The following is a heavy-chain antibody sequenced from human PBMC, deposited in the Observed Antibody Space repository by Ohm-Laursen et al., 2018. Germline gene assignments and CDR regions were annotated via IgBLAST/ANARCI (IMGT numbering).Heavy chain of an antibody. D-gene: IGHD1-26*01. J-gene: IGHJ4*02. CDR2: IDDNGNT. CDR1: GDSISGRY. Sequence: GTLSLTCFVSGDSISGRYWSWIRQPPGKGLEWIGNIDDNGNTNYNPSLQSRVTISINTSKNQFSLQLRFVTAADTAVYHCAGAPNLYYFDYWGQGTLVTVSS. CDR3: AGAPNLYYFDY. V-gene: IGHV4-59*08.